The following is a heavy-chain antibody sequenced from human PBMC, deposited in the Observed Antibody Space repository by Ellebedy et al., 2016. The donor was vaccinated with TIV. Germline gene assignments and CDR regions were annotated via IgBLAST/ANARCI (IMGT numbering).Heavy chain of an antibody. V-gene: IGHV1-18*01. Sequence: ASVKVSCKASGYTFTSYGISWVRQAPGQGLEWMGWISAYNGNTNYAQKLQGRVTMTTDTSTSTAYMELRSLRSDDTAVYYCSRDCSSTSCSPGGLRPPLDYWGQGTLVTVSS. J-gene: IGHJ4*02. D-gene: IGHD2-2*01. CDR1: GYTFTSYG. CDR2: ISAYNGNT. CDR3: SRDCSSTSCSPGGLRPPLDY.